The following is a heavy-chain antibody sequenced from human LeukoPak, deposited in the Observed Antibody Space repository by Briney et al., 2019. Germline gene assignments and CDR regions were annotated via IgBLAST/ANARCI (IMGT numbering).Heavy chain of an antibody. CDR1: GFTFSSYG. D-gene: IGHD2-15*01. CDR2: ISYDGSNK. Sequence: PGGSLRLSCAASGFTFSSYGMHWVRQAPGKGLEWVAVISYDGSNKYYADSVKGRFTISRDNSKNTLYLQMNSLRAEDTAVYYSARTQYCSGGSCYSTSFGYWGQGTLVTVSS. CDR3: ARTQYCSGGSCYSTSFGY. J-gene: IGHJ4*02. V-gene: IGHV3-30*03.